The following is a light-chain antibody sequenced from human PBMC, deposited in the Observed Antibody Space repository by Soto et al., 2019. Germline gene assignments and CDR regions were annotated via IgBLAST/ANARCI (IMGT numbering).Light chain of an antibody. CDR2: EVS. CDR3: TAFAARSKLL. J-gene: IGLJ3*02. Sequence: QSALTQPPSASGSPGQSVTISCTGTSSDIGGYNYVSWYRQHPGKAPKLMIFEVSKRPSGVPDRFSGPKFGNTASLTVSGLQTEDEDDYYCTAFAARSKLLYGGGTKLTVL. CDR1: SSDIGGYNY. V-gene: IGLV2-8*01.